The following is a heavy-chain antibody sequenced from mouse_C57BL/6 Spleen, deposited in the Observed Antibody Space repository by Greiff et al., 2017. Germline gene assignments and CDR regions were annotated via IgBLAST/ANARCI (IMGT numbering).Heavy chain of an antibody. CDR3: ARGGTAVGGY. V-gene: IGHV1-61*01. CDR2: IYPSDSET. CDR1: GYTFTSYW. Sequence: QVQLQQPGAELVRPGSSVKLSCKASGYTFTSYWMDWVKQRPGQGLEWIGNIYPSDSETHYNQKFKDKATLTVDKSSSTAYMQLSSLTSEDSAVYDCARGGTAVGGYWGQGTTLTVSS. J-gene: IGHJ2*01. D-gene: IGHD3-3*01.